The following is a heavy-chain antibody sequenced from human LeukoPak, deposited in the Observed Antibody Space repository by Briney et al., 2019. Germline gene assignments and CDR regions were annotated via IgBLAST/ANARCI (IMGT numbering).Heavy chain of an antibody. CDR2: IYYSGST. V-gene: IGHV4-59*08. Sequence: SETLSLTCTVSGGSISSYYWSWIRQPPGKGLEWIGYIYYSGSTNYNPSLKSRVTISVDTSKNQFSLKLSSVTAADTAVYYCARLTYFGSGSFLWGQGTLVTVSS. D-gene: IGHD3-10*01. CDR1: GGSISSYY. J-gene: IGHJ4*02. CDR3: ARLTYFGSGSFL.